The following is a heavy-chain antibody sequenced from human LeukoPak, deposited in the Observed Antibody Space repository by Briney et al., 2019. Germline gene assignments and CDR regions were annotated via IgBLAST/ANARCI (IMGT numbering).Heavy chain of an antibody. CDR1: GFRFSDFA. CDR2: VTGRGT. V-gene: IGHV3-23*01. CDR3: AKVGWLQTHWYFDL. D-gene: IGHD5-12*01. Sequence: PGGSLRLSCAASGFRFSDFAMNWVRQAPGKGLEWVSTVTGRGTYDADSVKGRFTISRDNSKKTLYLQMNSLKAEDTAVYYCAKVGWLQTHWYFDLWGRGTLVTVSS. J-gene: IGHJ2*01.